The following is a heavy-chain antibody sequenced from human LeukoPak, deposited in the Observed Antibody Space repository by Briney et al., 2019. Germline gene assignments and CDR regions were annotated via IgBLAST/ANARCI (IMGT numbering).Heavy chain of an antibody. CDR3: ARVFDS. Sequence: SETLSLTCTVSGGSVSTSDYYWGWIRQSPVKGLEWIGDVFYTGKTNYNPSLRGRATISIDTSKNQFSLKLTYVTAADSAAYYCARVFDSWGQGTLVTVSS. J-gene: IGHJ4*02. CDR1: GGSVSTSDYY. CDR2: VFYTGKT. V-gene: IGHV4-39*07.